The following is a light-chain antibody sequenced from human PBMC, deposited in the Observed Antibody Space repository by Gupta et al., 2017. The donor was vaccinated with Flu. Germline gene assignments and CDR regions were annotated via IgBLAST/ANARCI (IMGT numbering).Light chain of an antibody. CDR3: TSRDTSVTHWV. J-gene: IGLJ3*02. CDR1: SLRHHY. Sequence: GQTVRITCKGDSLRHHYATWYQQKPGKAPVLVIYGKNNRPSGIPERFSGSTSGDTASLTIAGTQAEDEGDYYCTSRDTSVTHWVFGGGTKLTVL. V-gene: IGLV3-19*01. CDR2: GKN.